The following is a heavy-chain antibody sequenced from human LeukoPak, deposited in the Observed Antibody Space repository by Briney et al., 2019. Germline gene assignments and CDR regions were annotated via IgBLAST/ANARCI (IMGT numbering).Heavy chain of an antibody. CDR1: GDSISSHYW. J-gene: IGHJ4*02. V-gene: IGHV4-4*03. CDR2: IYHSGST. CDR3: ARKGYTYGTFDY. D-gene: IGHD5-18*01. Sequence: PETLSLTCAVSGDSISSHYWWSWVREPPGKGLEWIGEIYHSGSTNYNPSLKSRVTISVDKSKNQFSLKLTSLTAADTAVYYCARKGYTYGTFDYWGLGTLVTVSS.